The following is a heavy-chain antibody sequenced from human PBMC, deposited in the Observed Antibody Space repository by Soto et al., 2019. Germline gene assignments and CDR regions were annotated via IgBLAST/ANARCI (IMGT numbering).Heavy chain of an antibody. Sequence: QVQLVESGGGVVQPGRSLRLSCAASGFTFNTYAMHWVRQAPGKGLEWVAVISYDGSNKYYADSVKGRFTISRDNSKNTLYLQMNSLRAEDTAVYYCARRYKDGRRDCISSSCLFDPWGQGTLVIVSS. CDR3: ARRYKDGRRDCISSSCLFDP. J-gene: IGHJ5*02. D-gene: IGHD2-2*01. V-gene: IGHV3-30-3*01. CDR1: GFTFNTYA. CDR2: ISYDGSNK.